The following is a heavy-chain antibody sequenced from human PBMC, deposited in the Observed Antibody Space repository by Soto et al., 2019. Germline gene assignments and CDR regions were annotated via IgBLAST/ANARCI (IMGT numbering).Heavy chain of an antibody. CDR2: ISGHNGNT. D-gene: IGHD6-6*01. Sequence: QVQLVQSGTEVKKPGASVKVSCKASGYTFTRFGINWVRQAPGQGLEWMGWISGHNGNTHSAQNFQGRVTVTTDTSTTTGYLEVGIVRSYDTAVYYCARDFEAGGQLVGSVDFWGQGTLVTVSS. J-gene: IGHJ4*02. CDR1: GYTFTRFG. CDR3: ARDFEAGGQLVGSVDF. V-gene: IGHV1-18*01.